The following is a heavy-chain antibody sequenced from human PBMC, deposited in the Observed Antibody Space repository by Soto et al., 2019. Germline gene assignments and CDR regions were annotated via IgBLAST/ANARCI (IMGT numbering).Heavy chain of an antibody. J-gene: IGHJ3*02. Sequence: QITLKESGPTLVKPTQTLTLTCTLSGFSLNDSGVGVGWMRQPPGKALEWLALIYWDDDKRYSPSLKNRLTITKDTSQNLVVRTMTNMDPVDAATYYCALRLQRNDYDDFDAFQIWGQGTLVTVS. CDR1: GFSLNDSGVG. D-gene: IGHD4-17*01. CDR3: ALRLQRNDYDDFDAFQI. CDR2: IYWDDDK. V-gene: IGHV2-5*02.